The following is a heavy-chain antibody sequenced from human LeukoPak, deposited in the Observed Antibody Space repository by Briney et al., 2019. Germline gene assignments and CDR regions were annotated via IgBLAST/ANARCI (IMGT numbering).Heavy chain of an antibody. CDR1: GFTVSSNY. V-gene: IGHV3-53*01. D-gene: IGHD2-2*01. J-gene: IGHJ4*02. CDR3: ARDLGYCSSTSCLTFDY. Sequence: GGSLRLSCAASGFTVSSNYMSWVRQAPGKGLEWVSVIYSGGSTYYADSVKGRFTISRGNSKNTLYPQMNSLRAEDTAVYYCARDLGYCSSTSCLTFDYWGQGTLVTVSS. CDR2: IYSGGST.